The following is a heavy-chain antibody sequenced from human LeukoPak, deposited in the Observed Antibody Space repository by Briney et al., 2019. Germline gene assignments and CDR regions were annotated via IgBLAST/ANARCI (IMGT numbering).Heavy chain of an antibody. V-gene: IGHV1-2*02. J-gene: IGHJ4*02. CDR3: AFIGRYCSSTSCSFDY. D-gene: IGHD2-2*01. Sequence: ASVKVSCKASGYTFTGYYMHWVRQAPGQGLEWMGWINPNSGGKNYAQKFQGRVTMTRDTSISTAYMELSRLRSDDTAVYYCAFIGRYCSSTSCSFDYWGQGTLVTVSS. CDR2: INPNSGGK. CDR1: GYTFTGYY.